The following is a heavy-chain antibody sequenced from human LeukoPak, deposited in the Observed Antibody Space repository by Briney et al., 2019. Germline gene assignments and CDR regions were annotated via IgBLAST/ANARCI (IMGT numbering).Heavy chain of an antibody. CDR2: INHSGST. V-gene: IGHV4-34*01. CDR3: AREKYYDSWSGYGPLDY. J-gene: IGHJ4*02. D-gene: IGHD3-3*01. CDR1: GGSFSGYY. Sequence: SETLSLTCAVYGGSFSGYYWSWIRQPPGKGLEWIGEINHSGSTNYNPSLKSRVTISVDTSKNQFSLKLSSVTAADTAVYYCAREKYYDSWSGYGPLDYWGQGTLVTVSS.